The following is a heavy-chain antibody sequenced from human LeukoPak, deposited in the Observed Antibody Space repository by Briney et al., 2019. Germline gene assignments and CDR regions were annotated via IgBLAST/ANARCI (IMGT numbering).Heavy chain of an antibody. CDR3: ARKSGGITMIVWAFDI. V-gene: IGHV4-39*07. Sequence: PSETLSLTCCVSGGSINSSISYCAWIRQSPGMGLEWIGTIYYSGSTYYSPSLKGRVSMSVDTSKNQFSLRLYSVTAADTAVYYCARKSGGITMIVWAFDIWGQGTMVTVSS. CDR1: GGSINSSISY. D-gene: IGHD3-22*01. CDR2: IYYSGST. J-gene: IGHJ3*02.